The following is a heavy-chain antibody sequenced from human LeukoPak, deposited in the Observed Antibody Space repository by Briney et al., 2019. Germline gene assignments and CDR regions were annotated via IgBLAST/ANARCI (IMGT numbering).Heavy chain of an antibody. D-gene: IGHD3-22*01. CDR1: GGSISSYY. J-gene: IGHJ4*02. V-gene: IGHV4-59*08. CDR3: ARRDDYYDISGYSH. Sequence: SETLSLTCTVSGGSISSYYWSWIRQPPGKGLEWIGYIYYSGSTNYNPSLKSRVTISVDTSKNQFSLKLSSVTAADTAAYYCARRDDYYDISGYSHWGQGTLVTVSS. CDR2: IYYSGST.